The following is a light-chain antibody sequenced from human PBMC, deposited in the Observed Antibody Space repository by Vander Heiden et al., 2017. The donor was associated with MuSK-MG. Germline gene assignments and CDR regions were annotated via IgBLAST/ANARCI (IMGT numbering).Light chain of an antibody. CDR1: STDVCAYNY. Sequence: HSALTQPPPPSRSPGHSVTISCTGPSTDVCAYNYFSWYRHPPGHAPTLIFSDVSKRPSGVPDRFSASKSGNTASLKVSGLQAEDEAVYVCSSSTGSHNCGGFGTGTKLTVL. CDR2: DVS. J-gene: IGLJ1*01. V-gene: IGLV2-8*01. CDR3: SSSTGSHNCGG.